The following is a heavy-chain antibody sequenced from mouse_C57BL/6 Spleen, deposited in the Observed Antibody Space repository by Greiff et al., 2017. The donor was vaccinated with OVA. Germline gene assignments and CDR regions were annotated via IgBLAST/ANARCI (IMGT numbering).Heavy chain of an antibody. CDR1: GYTFTSYW. J-gene: IGHJ2*01. CDR3: ARCTWTVDY. V-gene: IGHV1-55*01. CDR2: IYPGSGGT. Sequence: QVQLKQSGAELVKPGASVKMSCTASGYTFTSYWITWVRQRPGQGLEWIGDIYPGSGGTTYNEKFNIKGPLTVDTSSSTAYMQLSSLTSDDSAVYYCARCTWTVDYWGQGTTLTVSS.